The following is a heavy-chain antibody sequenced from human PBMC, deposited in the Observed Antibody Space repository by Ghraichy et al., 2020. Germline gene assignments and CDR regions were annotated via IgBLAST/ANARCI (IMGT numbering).Heavy chain of an antibody. D-gene: IGHD6-19*01. CDR1: GFTFSDYY. J-gene: IGHJ4*02. Sequence: GGSLRLSCAASGFTFSDYYMSWIRQAPGKGLEWVSYISSSSSYTNYADSVKGRFTISRDNAKNSLYLQMNSLRAEDTAVYYCAREYRGIHSSGWYFRGYFDYWGQGTLVTVSS. CDR2: ISSSSSYT. CDR3: AREYRGIHSSGWYFRGYFDY. V-gene: IGHV3-11*06.